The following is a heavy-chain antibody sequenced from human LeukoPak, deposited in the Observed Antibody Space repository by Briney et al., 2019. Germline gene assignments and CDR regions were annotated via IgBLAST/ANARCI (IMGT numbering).Heavy chain of an antibody. CDR2: IYPGDSDT. CDR1: GYSFTSYW. J-gene: IGHJ4*02. V-gene: IGHV5-51*01. D-gene: IGHD2-15*01. CDR3: VRHGVYCSGGKCFALSIDY. Sequence: GESLKISCKGSGYSFTSYWIGWVRQMPGKGLEWMGIIYPGDSDTRYSPSFQGQVTISADKSISTAYLQWSSLKASDTAMYYCVRHGVYCSGGKCFALSIDYWGQGTLVTVSS.